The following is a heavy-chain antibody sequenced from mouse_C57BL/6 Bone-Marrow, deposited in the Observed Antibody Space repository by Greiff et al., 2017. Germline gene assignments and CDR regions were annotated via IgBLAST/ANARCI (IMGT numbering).Heavy chain of an antibody. CDR2: IDPSDSYT. V-gene: IGHV1-50*01. D-gene: IGHD2-3*01. CDR1: GYTFTSYW. Sequence: VQLQQPGAELVKPGASVKLSCKASGYTFTSYWMQWVKQRPGQGLEWIGEIDPSDSYTNYNQKFKGKATLTVDTSSSTAYMQLSSLTSEDSAVYYCARERWLDYFDYWGQGTTLTVSS. CDR3: ARERWLDYFDY. J-gene: IGHJ2*01.